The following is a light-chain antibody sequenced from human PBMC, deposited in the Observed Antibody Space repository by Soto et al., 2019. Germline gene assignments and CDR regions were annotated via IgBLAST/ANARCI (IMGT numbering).Light chain of an antibody. V-gene: IGLV1-40*01. Sequence: QSVLTQPPSVSGAPGQRVSIYCTGHSSHIGARYAVHWYHQLPGTAPKLLIYDNNHRPSGVPDRFSGSKSGTSASLAITGLQAEDEADYYCQSYDSSLSGWVFGGGTKVTVL. CDR1: SSHIGARYA. CDR3: QSYDSSLSGWV. J-gene: IGLJ3*02. CDR2: DNN.